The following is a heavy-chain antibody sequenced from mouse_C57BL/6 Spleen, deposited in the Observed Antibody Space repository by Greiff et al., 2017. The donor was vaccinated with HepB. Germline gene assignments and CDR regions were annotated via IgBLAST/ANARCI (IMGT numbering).Heavy chain of an antibody. CDR2: ISYDGSN. V-gene: IGHV3-6*01. Sequence: VQLKESGPGLVKPSQSLSLTCSVTGYSITSGYYWNWIRQFPGNKLEWMGYISYDGSNNYNPSLKNRISITRDTSKNQFFLKLNSVTTEDTATYYCASRGDYDGVDYWGQGTTLTVSS. CDR3: ASRGDYDGVDY. J-gene: IGHJ2*01. CDR1: GYSITSGYY. D-gene: IGHD2-4*01.